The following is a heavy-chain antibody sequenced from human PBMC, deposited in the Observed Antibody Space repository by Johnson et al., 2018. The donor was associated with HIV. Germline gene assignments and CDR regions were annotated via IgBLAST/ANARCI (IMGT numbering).Heavy chain of an antibody. CDR1: GFTFSSYD. Sequence: VQLVESGGGLVQPGGSLRLSCAASGFTFSSYDMHWVRQATGKGLEWVSAIGTAGDTYYPGYVKGRFTISRENAKNSLYLQMNSLRAGATALYYCSNRGLLHDAFDIWGQGTIVTVSS. J-gene: IGHJ3*02. CDR3: SNRGLLHDAFDI. V-gene: IGHV3-13*01. D-gene: IGHD4-23*01. CDR2: IGTAGDT.